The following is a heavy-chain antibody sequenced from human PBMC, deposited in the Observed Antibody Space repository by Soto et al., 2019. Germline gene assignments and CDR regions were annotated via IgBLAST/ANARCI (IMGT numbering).Heavy chain of an antibody. CDR1: GGTFSNDA. CDR2: IIPIFGTT. CDR3: ATGLRTGNYGMDV. Sequence: QEQLVQAGAEVKKPGSSVRISCRASGGTFSNDAVNWVRQAPGQGLQWMGGIIPIFGTTHYAQKFQGRVTITADESTATAYMELRSVTSEDTAVYYCATGLRTGNYGMDVWGQGTAVTVSS. J-gene: IGHJ6*02. V-gene: IGHV1-69*01. D-gene: IGHD3-10*01.